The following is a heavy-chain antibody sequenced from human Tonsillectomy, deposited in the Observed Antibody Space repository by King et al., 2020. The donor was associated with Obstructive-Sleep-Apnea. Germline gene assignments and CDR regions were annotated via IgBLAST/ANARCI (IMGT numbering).Heavy chain of an antibody. CDR3: VHRRPLTYYFDY. D-gene: IGHD3-9*01. V-gene: IGHV2-5*02. J-gene: IGHJ4*02. CDR1: GFSLSTTGVG. Sequence: TLKESGPTLVKPTQTLTLTCTFSGFSLSTTGVGVAWIRQPPGKALEWLALIYWDDDKRYSPSLKSRLTITKDTSKNQVVLTMTNMDPVDTATYYCVHRRPLTYYFDYWGQGTLVTVSS. CDR2: IYWDDDK.